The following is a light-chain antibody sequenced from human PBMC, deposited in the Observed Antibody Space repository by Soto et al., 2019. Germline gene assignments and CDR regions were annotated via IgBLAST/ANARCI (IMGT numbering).Light chain of an antibody. J-gene: IGLJ7*01. CDR3: CSYGGSRAV. CDR2: EVS. CDR1: SSDVGSHNL. Sequence: QSALTQPASVSGSPGQSITIPCTGTSSDVGSHNLVSWYQQHPGQAPKLMIYEVSKRPLGVSARFSASKSGNTASLTISGLQAEDDADYYCCSYGGSRAVFGGGTQLTVL. V-gene: IGLV2-23*02.